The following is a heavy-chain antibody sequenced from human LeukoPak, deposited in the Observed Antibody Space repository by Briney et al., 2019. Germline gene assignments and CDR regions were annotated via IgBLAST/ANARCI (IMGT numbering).Heavy chain of an antibody. Sequence: TLSLTCAVSGGSISSGGYSWSWIRQPPGTGLEWIGYIYHSGSTYYNPSLKSRVTISVDRSKNQFSLKLSSVTAADTAVYYCARSRRLRFLEWLSHFDYWGQGTLVTVSS. CDR1: GGSISSGGYS. J-gene: IGHJ4*02. CDR2: IYHSGST. CDR3: ARSRRLRFLEWLSHFDY. V-gene: IGHV4-30-2*02. D-gene: IGHD3-3*01.